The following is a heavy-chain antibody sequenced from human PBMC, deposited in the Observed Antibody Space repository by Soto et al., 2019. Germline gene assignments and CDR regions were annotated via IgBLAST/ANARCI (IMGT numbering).Heavy chain of an antibody. CDR1: GFTFRTYA. CDR2: LFGSGGGI. Sequence: DVQLVESGGGLVQPGTSLRLSCAASGFTFRTYAMSWVRQAPGKGLEWVAGLFGSGGGISYADSVKGRFTISRDNSKNVLYLQMDSLRAEDTAVYYCAKDRQPDGLWPFDHWGQGTRFTVSS. J-gene: IGHJ4*02. D-gene: IGHD2-21*01. CDR3: AKDRQPDGLWPFDH. V-gene: IGHV3-23*04.